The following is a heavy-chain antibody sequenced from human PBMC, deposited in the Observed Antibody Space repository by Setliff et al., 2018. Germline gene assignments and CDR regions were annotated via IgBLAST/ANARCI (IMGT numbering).Heavy chain of an antibody. Sequence: PSETLSLTCTVSGGSISSYYWIWIRQPPGKGLEWIGYIYSSGRTNYNPSLKSRVTLSVDTSNNQFSLKVSSVTAADTAVYYCARAPPNRYSGSYEYFYMDVLGKGTTVTVSS. D-gene: IGHD1-26*01. V-gene: IGHV4-4*08. CDR3: ARAPPNRYSGSYEYFYMDV. CDR2: IYSSGRT. CDR1: GGSISSYY. J-gene: IGHJ6*03.